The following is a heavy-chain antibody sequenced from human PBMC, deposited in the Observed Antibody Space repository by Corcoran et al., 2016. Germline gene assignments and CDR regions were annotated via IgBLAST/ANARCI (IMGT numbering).Heavy chain of an antibody. J-gene: IGHJ4*02. D-gene: IGHD1-26*01. CDR3: ARGSGSYPYYFDF. CDR2: IYYSGST. V-gene: IGHV4-59*01. CDR1: GGSISTYY. Sequence: QVQLQESGPGLVKPSETLSLVSTVSGGSISTYYWSWIRQPPGKGLEWIGYIYYSGSTNYNPSLKSRVTIEVDTSKNQFSLKLRSVTAADTAVYYCARGSGSYPYYFDFWGQGTLVTVSS.